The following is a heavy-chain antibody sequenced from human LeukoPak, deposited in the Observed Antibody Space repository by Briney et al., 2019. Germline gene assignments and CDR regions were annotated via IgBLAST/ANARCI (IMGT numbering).Heavy chain of an antibody. V-gene: IGHV1-2*02. Sequence: ASVKVSCKASGYTFTGCYMHWVRQAPGQGLEWMGWINPNSGGTNYAQKFQGRVTMTRDTSISTAYMELSRLRSDDTAVYYCARDEVVPAAILFWGQGTLVTVSS. CDR1: GYTFTGCY. CDR2: INPNSGGT. CDR3: ARDEVVPAAILF. D-gene: IGHD2-2*01. J-gene: IGHJ4*02.